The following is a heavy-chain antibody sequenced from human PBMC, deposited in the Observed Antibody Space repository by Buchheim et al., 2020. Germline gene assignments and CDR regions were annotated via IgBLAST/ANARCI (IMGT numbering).Heavy chain of an antibody. CDR2: IYSNGST. Sequence: EVQLVESGGGLVQPGGSLRLSCTASGFTVSSNYMSWVRQAPGKGLEWVSVIYSNGSTYYADSVKGRFTISRDNSKNTLFLQINSLRAEETDVYDCAREAYYYDSSGYYPTDHYFDSWGQGTL. D-gene: IGHD3-22*01. CDR3: AREAYYYDSSGYYPTDHYFDS. CDR1: GFTVSSNY. J-gene: IGHJ4*02. V-gene: IGHV3-66*01.